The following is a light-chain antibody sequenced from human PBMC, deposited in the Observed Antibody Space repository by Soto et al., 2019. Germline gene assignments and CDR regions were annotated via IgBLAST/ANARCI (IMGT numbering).Light chain of an antibody. CDR3: QQYDNLPLT. Sequence: DIQMTQSPSSVSASVGARVTITCRASQDISSGLAWYQQKPGKAPKLLIYDASNLETGVPSRFSGSGSGTDFTFTISSLQPEDIATYYCQQYDNLPLTFGGGTKVDIK. CDR1: QDISSG. V-gene: IGKV1-33*01. J-gene: IGKJ4*01. CDR2: DAS.